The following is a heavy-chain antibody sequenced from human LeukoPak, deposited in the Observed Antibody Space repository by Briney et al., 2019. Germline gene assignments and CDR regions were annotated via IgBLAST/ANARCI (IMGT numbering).Heavy chain of an antibody. CDR1: GYMFANYW. CDR3: ARRVVGSTTHSFDI. V-gene: IGHV5-51*01. Sequence: GESLKISCQGSGYMFANYWIVWVRQMPGKGLEWMGIIYPDDSDTRYCPSFQGQFTISADKSINTAYLQWSSLRTSDTAMYYCARRVVGSTTHSFDIWGQGTMVTVSS. D-gene: IGHD1-26*01. CDR2: IYPDDSDT. J-gene: IGHJ3*02.